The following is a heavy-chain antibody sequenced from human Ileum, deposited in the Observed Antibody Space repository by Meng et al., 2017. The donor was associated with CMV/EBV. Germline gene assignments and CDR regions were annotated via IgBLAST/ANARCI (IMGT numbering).Heavy chain of an antibody. V-gene: IGHV4-39*01. CDR2: IYYSGRT. D-gene: IGHD6-6*01. CDR3: ASPIAARPTAFDY. J-gene: IGHJ4*02. CDR1: GGSISSSSYY. Sequence: SETLSLTCTVSGGSISSSSYYWGWIRQPPGKGREWIGSIYYSGRTYYNPSLKSRVTTSVDTSKNQFSLKLSSVTAADTAVYYCASPIAARPTAFDYWGQGTLVTVSS.